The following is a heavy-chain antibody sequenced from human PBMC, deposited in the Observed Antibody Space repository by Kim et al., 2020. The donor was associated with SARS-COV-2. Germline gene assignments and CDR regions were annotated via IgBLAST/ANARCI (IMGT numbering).Heavy chain of an antibody. CDR3: ARPSSGYYSSYFDY. CDR2: ISYDGSNK. D-gene: IGHD3-22*01. Sequence: GGSLRLSCAASGFTFSSYAMHWVRQAPGKGLEWVAVISYDGSNKYYADSVKGRFTISRDNSKNTLYLQMNSLRAEDTAVYYCARPSSGYYSSYFDYWGQGTLVTVPS. CDR1: GFTFSSYA. V-gene: IGHV3-30*04. J-gene: IGHJ4*02.